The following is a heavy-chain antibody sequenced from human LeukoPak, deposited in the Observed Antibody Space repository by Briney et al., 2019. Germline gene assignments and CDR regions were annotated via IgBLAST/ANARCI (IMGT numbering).Heavy chain of an antibody. J-gene: IGHJ5*01. CDR2: IIPIFRTT. V-gene: IGHV1-69*05. Sequence: SVKVSCKASGGTFSNYAFSWVRQAPGQGLEWMGGIIPIFRTTNYAEQFQGRVTITTDESTNTAYLDLSSLRSEDTAVYYCAKNDGSATMGFDSWGQETLVSVSS. CDR1: GGTFSNYA. D-gene: IGHD1-26*01. CDR3: AKNDGSATMGFDS.